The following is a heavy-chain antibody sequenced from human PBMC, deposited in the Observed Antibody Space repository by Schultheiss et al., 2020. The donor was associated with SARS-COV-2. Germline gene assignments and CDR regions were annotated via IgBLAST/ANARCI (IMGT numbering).Heavy chain of an antibody. J-gene: IGHJ4*02. CDR3: AREYSSGWYLKYFDY. Sequence: GGSLRLSCAASGFTFSSYSMNWVRQAPGKGLEWVSSISSSSSYIYYADSVKGRFTISRDNAKNSLYLQMNSLRAEDTAVYYCAREYSSGWYLKYFDYWGQGTLVTVSS. CDR1: GFTFSSYS. D-gene: IGHD6-19*01. V-gene: IGHV3-21*04. CDR2: ISSSSSYI.